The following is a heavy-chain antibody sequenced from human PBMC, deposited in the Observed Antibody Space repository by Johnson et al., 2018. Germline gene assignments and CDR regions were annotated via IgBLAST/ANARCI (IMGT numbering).Heavy chain of an antibody. CDR3: AREVRGSYYVDYFDY. J-gene: IGHJ4*02. V-gene: IGHV1-8*02. CDR1: GYTFSSYD. D-gene: IGHD3-16*01. CDR2: MNPTSGNT. Sequence: QVQLVQSGPEVKKPGASVKVSCKASGYTFSSYDINWLRQATGQGLEWMGWMNPTSGNTGSAQNFQGRVSMTRSTSTTTAYMELTSLKSEDTAVYYCAREVRGSYYVDYFDYWGQGSPVTVSS.